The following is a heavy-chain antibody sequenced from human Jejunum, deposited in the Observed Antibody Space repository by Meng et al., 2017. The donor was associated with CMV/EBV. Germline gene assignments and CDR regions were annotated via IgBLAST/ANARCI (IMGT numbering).Heavy chain of an antibody. CDR1: GCAFVAYG. CDR2: MSYNGDNK. V-gene: IGHV3-30*19. CDR3: VRNGYGPDY. D-gene: IGHD2-15*01. J-gene: IGHJ4*02. Sequence: SWGVCGCAFVAYGLHWVRQAPGKGLGWVGFMSYNGDNKQYIDSVKGRFTISRDSSKNTVTLQMVGLRPEDTAVYYCVRNGYGPDYWGPGTLVTVSS.